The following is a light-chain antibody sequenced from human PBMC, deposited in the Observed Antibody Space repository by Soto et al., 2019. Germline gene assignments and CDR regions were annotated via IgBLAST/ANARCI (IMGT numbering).Light chain of an antibody. CDR1: QNVDTD. Sequence: EIVMTQSPDTLSVSPGERATLSCRASQNVDTDLAWYQQRPGQAPRLLIFSASRRPTGTPARFSGSGSGTEFTLTINSLQSEDFAVYYCQQSNTWRTFGQGTKVEV. CDR3: QQSNTWRT. CDR2: SAS. V-gene: IGKV3-15*01. J-gene: IGKJ1*01.